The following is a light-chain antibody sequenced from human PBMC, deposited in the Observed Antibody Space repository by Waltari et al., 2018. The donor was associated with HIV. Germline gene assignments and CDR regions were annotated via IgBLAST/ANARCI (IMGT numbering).Light chain of an antibody. CDR1: SSDVGSYNL. J-gene: IGLJ2*01. Sequence: QSALTQPASVSGSPGQSITISCTGTSSDVGSYNLVSWYQQYAGKAPKLIIYEGTKRPSGISNRFSGSSSANTASLTISVLQAEDEADYYCCSYAGNTIHVVFGGGTKVPVL. CDR2: EGT. V-gene: IGLV2-23*01. CDR3: CSYAGNTIHVV.